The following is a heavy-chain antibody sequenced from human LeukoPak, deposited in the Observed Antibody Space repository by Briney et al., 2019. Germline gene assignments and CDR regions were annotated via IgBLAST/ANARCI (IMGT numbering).Heavy chain of an antibody. CDR2: IYPGDSDT. CDR1: GYSFNNYW. D-gene: IGHD3-9*01. V-gene: IGHV5-51*01. J-gene: IGHJ5*02. Sequence: GESLKISCKGSGYSFNNYWIAWVRQMPGKGLEWMGIIYPGDSDTRYSPSFQGLVTISADKSISTAYVQWSGLKASDTAMYYCARLYNILTSNSFDPWGQGTLVTVSS. CDR3: ARLYNILTSNSFDP.